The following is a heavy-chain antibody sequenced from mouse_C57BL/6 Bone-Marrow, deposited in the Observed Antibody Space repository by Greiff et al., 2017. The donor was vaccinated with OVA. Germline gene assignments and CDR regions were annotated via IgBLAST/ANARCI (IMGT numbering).Heavy chain of an antibody. V-gene: IGHV1-64*01. D-gene: IGHD4-1*01. CDR1: GYTFTSYC. Sequence: QVQLQQPGAELVKPGASVKLSCKASGYTFTSYCMHWVKQRPGQGLEWIGMIHPNSGSTNYNEKFKSKATLTVDKSSSTAYMQLSSLTSEDSAVYYCARDGTPVVYYFDYWGQGTTLTVSS. CDR3: ARDGTPVVYYFDY. CDR2: IHPNSGST. J-gene: IGHJ2*01.